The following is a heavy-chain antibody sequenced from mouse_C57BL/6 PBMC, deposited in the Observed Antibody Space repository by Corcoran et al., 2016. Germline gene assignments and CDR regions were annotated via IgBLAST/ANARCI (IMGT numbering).Heavy chain of an antibody. Sequence: EVQLQQSGPVLVKPGASVKMSCKASGYTFTDYYMNWVKQSHGKSLEWIGVINPYNGGTSYNQKFKGKATLTVDKSSSTAYMELNSLTSEDSAVYYCARTGYAIDYWGQGTSVTVSS. V-gene: IGHV1-19*01. CDR3: ARTGYAIDY. CDR2: INPYNGGT. CDR1: GYTFTDYY. J-gene: IGHJ4*01.